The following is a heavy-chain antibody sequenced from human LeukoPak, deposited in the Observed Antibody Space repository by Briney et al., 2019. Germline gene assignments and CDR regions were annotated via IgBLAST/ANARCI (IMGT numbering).Heavy chain of an antibody. V-gene: IGHV3-7*01. J-gene: IGHJ2*01. CDR3: ARGGNHGDYWYFDL. CDR1: GFTLSNYW. D-gene: IGHD4-17*01. Sequence: PGGSLRLSCAASGFTLSNYWMSWVRQAPGKGLEWVANIREDGGEKHYVDSVKGRFTISRDSTKNSLFLQINSLRAEDTAVYYCARGGNHGDYWYFDLWGRGTLVTVSS. CDR2: IREDGGEK.